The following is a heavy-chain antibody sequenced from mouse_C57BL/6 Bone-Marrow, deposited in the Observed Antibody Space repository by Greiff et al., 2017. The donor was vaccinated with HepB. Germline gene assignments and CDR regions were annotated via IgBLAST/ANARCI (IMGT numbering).Heavy chain of an antibody. V-gene: IGHV1-52*01. D-gene: IGHD1-1*01. CDR3: ALYYYGTNFDY. Sequence: QVQLQQPGAELVRPGSSVKLSCKASGYTFTSYWMHWVKQRPIQGLEWIGNIDPSDSETHYNQKFKDKATLTVDKSSSTAYMQLSSLTSEDSAVYYCALYYYGTNFDYWGQGTTLTVSS. CDR1: GYTFTSYW. J-gene: IGHJ2*01. CDR2: IDPSDSET.